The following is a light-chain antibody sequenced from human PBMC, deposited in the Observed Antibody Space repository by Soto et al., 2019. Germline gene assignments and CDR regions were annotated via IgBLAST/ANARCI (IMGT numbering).Light chain of an antibody. CDR1: QSVNTNY. CDR2: GAS. V-gene: IGKV3-20*01. Sequence: EIVLTQSPGTLSLSPGERATLSCWASQSVNTNYLAWYQQKSGQAPRLLIYGASSRATGIPDRFSGSGSGTDFTLTISRLEPEDFAAYFCQQYGSSPITFGQGTRLEIK. CDR3: QQYGSSPIT. J-gene: IGKJ5*01.